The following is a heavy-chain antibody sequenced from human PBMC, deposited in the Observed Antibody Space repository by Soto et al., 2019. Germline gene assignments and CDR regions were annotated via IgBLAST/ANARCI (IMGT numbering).Heavy chain of an antibody. D-gene: IGHD3-10*02. J-gene: IGHJ6*02. V-gene: IGHV4-59*12. Sequence: PSETLSLTCTVSGGSISSYYWSWIRQPPGKGLEWIGYIYHSGSTNYNPSLKSRVTISVDKSKNQFSLKLSSVTAADTAVYYCASVRGGYYYAMDVWGQGTTVTVSS. CDR3: ASVRGGYYYAMDV. CDR2: IYHSGST. CDR1: GGSISSYY.